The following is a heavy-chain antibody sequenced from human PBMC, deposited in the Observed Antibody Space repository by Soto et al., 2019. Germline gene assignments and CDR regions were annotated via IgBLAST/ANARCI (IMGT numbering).Heavy chain of an antibody. CDR1: GYTFITYG. CDR2: INPYSGNT. CDR3: AKNAVCGDYASHLDY. D-gene: IGHD2-21*02. V-gene: IGHV1-18*01. Sequence: QIHLVQSGPEVRKPGASVKLSCKTSGYTFITYGLTWVRQAPGEGLEWMGWINPYSGNTAFAEKFQDRITVTTDTSTDTACMELEDLESDDTAVYYCAKNAVCGDYASHLDYWGQGTLVAVS. J-gene: IGHJ4*02.